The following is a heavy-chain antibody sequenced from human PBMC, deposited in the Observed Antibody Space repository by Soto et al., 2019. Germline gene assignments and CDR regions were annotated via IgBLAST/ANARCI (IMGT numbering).Heavy chain of an antibody. Sequence: GGSLRLSCAASGFTFSSYAMSWVRQAPGKGLEWVSAISGSGGSTYYADSVKGRFTISRDNSKNTLYLQMNSLRAEDTAVYYCAKGSSRGYYGAPPPGEFDYWGQGTLVTVSS. CDR2: ISGSGGST. V-gene: IGHV3-23*01. CDR1: GFTFSSYA. CDR3: AKGSSRGYYGAPPPGEFDY. J-gene: IGHJ4*02. D-gene: IGHD3-22*01.